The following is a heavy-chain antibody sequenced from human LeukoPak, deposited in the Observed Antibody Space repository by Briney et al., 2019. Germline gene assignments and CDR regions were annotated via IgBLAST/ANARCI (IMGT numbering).Heavy chain of an antibody. V-gene: IGHV1-2*02. D-gene: IGHD6-13*01. J-gene: IGHJ4*02. Sequence: INPNSGGTNYAQKFQGRVTMTRDTSISTAYMELSRLRSDDTAVYYCAALLSIAAAGTDYWGQGTLVTVSS. CDR2: INPNSGGT. CDR3: AALLSIAAAGTDY.